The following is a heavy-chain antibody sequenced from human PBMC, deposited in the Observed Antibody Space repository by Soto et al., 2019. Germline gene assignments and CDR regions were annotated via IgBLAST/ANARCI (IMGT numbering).Heavy chain of an antibody. Sequence: ASVKVSCKASGYTFTGYYMHWVRQAPGQGLEWMGWINPNSGGTNYAQKFQGRVTMTRDTSISTAYMELSRLRSDDTAVYYCARXRXXLRFLEWLPSPPYYYDSSGYMLGYWGQGTLLTVSS. CDR3: ARXRXXLRFLEWLPSPPYYYDSSGYMLGY. CDR2: INPNSGGT. CDR1: GYTFTGYY. D-gene: IGHD3-22*01. J-gene: IGHJ4*02. V-gene: IGHV1-2*02.